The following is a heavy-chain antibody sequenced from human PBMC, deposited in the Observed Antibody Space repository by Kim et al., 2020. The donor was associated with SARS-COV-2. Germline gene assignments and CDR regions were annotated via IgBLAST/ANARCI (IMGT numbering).Heavy chain of an antibody. CDR1: GYSFTSHW. J-gene: IGHJ4*02. Sequence: GESLKISCAASGYSFTSHWIGWVRQTPGKGLEWMGIIYPGDSDIRHSPSFQGQVTMSVDKSTSTAYLEWTSLKASDTAMYYCGRQETYYDSSGYYYFDFWGQGTLVTVSS. CDR2: IYPGDSDI. CDR3: GRQETYYDSSGYYYFDF. D-gene: IGHD3-22*01. V-gene: IGHV5-51*01.